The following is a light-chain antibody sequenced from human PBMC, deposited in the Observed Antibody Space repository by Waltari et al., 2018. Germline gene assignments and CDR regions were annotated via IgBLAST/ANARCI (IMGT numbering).Light chain of an antibody. CDR2: TAS. CDR3: QQSYSTLFT. V-gene: IGKV1-39*01. J-gene: IGKJ3*01. Sequence: DIQMTPSPSSLSASVGDRVTINCRASQSISTYLSWYQQKTGKAPKLLIYTASTLQSGVPSRFSGSGSGTDFTLTISTLQPEDFGTYYCQQSYSTLFTFGPGTKMEI. CDR1: QSISTY.